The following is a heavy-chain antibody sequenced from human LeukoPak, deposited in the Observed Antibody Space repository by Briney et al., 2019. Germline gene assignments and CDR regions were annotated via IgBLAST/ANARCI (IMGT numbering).Heavy chain of an antibody. CDR1: GGSISSYY. CDR2: IYYSGST. D-gene: IGHD3-3*01. J-gene: IGHJ4*02. Sequence: SETLSLTCTVSGGSISSYYWSWIRQPPGKGLEWIGYIYYSGSTNYNPSLKSRVTISVDTSKNPFSLKLSSVTAADTAVYYCARVTSLYDFWSGYGGDNFGYYFDYWGQGTLVTVSS. V-gene: IGHV4-59*01. CDR3: ARVTSLYDFWSGYGGDNFGYYFDY.